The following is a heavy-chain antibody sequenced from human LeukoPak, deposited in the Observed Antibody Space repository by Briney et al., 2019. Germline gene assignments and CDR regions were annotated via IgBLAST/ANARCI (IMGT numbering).Heavy chain of an antibody. D-gene: IGHD1-7*01. J-gene: IGHJ4*02. Sequence: GGSLRLSCAASGFTFSSYWMSWVRQAPGKGLEWVANINQDGSEKNYVDSVKGRFTISRDNAKNLLYLQMNSLRAEDTAVYYCARDDNWNCEDYWGQGTLVTVSS. CDR3: ARDDNWNCEDY. CDR2: INQDGSEK. V-gene: IGHV3-7*01. CDR1: GFTFSSYW.